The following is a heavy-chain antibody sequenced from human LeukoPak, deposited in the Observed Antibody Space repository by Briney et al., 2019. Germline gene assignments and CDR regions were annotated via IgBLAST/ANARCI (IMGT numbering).Heavy chain of an antibody. D-gene: IGHD6-19*01. J-gene: IGHJ4*02. CDR2: ISSSSSYI. Sequence: GGSLRLSCAASGFTFSSYSMNWVRQAPGKWLEWVSSISSSSSYIYYADSVKGRFTISRDNAKNSLYLQMNSLRAEDTAVYYCASPWGVAVAGWGQGTLVTVSS. V-gene: IGHV3-21*01. CDR3: ASPWGVAVAG. CDR1: GFTFSSYS.